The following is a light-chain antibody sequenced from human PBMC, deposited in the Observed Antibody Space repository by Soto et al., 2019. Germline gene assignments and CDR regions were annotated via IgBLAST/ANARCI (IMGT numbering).Light chain of an antibody. CDR1: SSNIGSPFD. Sequence: QSVLTQPPSVSGAPGQRVTISCTGNSSNIGSPFDVHWYQHHPGTAPKLLIYAINNRPSGVPDRFSGSKSGTTTSLAITGRQGDDEADYYCQSFDSRLSAPVFGGGTKLTVL. V-gene: IGLV1-40*01. J-gene: IGLJ2*01. CDR2: AIN. CDR3: QSFDSRLSAPV.